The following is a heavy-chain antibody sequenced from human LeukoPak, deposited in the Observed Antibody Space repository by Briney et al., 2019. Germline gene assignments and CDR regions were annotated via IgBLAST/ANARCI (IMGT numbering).Heavy chain of an antibody. V-gene: IGHV1-69*05. D-gene: IGHD3-10*01. CDR2: IIPIFGTA. CDR1: GGTFSSYA. J-gene: IGHJ4*02. Sequence: SVKVSCEASGGTFSSYAISWVRQAPGQGLEWMGGIIPIFGTANYAQKFQGRVTITTDESTSTAYMELSSLRSEDTAVYYCALSYYGSGTFDYWGQGTLVTVSS. CDR3: ALSYYGSGTFDY.